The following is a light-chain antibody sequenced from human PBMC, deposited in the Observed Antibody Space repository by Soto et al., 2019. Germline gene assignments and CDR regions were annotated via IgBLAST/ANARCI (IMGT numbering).Light chain of an antibody. V-gene: IGLV2-14*01. CDR3: SSYTSSSTL. CDR2: AVT. J-gene: IGLJ1*01. CDR1: TSDVGGYNY. Sequence: HSVLPKPASVLGPLDQSTTIPCPGPTSDVGGYNYVSWYQQHPGKAPKLMIYAVTDRPSGVSSRFSGSKSGNTASLTISGLQAEDEADYYCSSYTSSSTLFGTGTKVTVL.